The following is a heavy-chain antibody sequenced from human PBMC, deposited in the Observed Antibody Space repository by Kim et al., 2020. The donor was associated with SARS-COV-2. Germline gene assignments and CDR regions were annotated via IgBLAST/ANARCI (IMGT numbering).Heavy chain of an antibody. J-gene: IGHJ5*02. V-gene: IGHV7-4-1*02. CDR3: ARGVGITFGGVIPNNWFDP. Sequence: ASVKVSCKASGYTFTSYAMNWVRQAPGQGLEWMGWINTNTGNPTYAQGFTGRFVFSLDTSVSTAYLQISSLKAEDTAVYYCARGVGITFGGVIPNNWFDPWGQGTLVTVSS. D-gene: IGHD3-16*02. CDR1: GYTFTSYA. CDR2: INTNTGNP.